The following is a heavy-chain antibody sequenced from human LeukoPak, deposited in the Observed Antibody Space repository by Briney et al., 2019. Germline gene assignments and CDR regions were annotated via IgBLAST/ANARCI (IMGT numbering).Heavy chain of an antibody. V-gene: IGHV4-34*01. J-gene: IGHJ4*02. Sequence: SETLSLTCAVYGGSFSGYYWSWIRQPPGKGLEWIGEINHSGSTNYNPSLKSRVTISVDTSKNQFSLKLSSVTAADTAVYYCARGWVDISTSNYNDYWGQGTLVTVSS. CDR3: ARGWVDISTSNYNDY. CDR1: GGSFSGYY. CDR2: INHSGST. D-gene: IGHD2-2*01.